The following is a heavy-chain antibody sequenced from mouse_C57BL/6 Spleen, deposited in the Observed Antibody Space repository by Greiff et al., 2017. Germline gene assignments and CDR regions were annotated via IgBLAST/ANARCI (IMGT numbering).Heavy chain of an antibody. V-gene: IGHV5-17*01. CDR2: ISSGSSTI. CDR3: ARRDGYYPSFDY. D-gene: IGHD2-3*01. CDR1: GFTFSDYG. J-gene: IGHJ2*01. Sequence: EVMLVESGGGLVKPGGSLKLSCAASGFTFSDYGMHWVRQAPEKGLEWVAYISSGSSTIYYADTVKGRFTISRDNAKNTLFLQMTSLRSEDTAMYYCARRDGYYPSFDYWGQGTTLTVSS.